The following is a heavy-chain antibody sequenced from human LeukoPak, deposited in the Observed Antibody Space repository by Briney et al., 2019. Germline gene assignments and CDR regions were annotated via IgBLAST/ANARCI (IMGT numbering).Heavy chain of an antibody. CDR3: ARGFSTYYYDSSGYSYDWFDP. Sequence: GSLRLSCAASGFTVSSNYMSWVRQAPGKGLQWVASINSRSSFIWYADSLKGRFTISRDNAKNSLFLQMNSLRAEDTAMYYCARGFSTYYYDSSGYSYDWFDPWGQGIQVIVSS. D-gene: IGHD3-22*01. J-gene: IGHJ5*02. CDR2: INSRSSFI. V-gene: IGHV3-21*01. CDR1: GFTVSSNY.